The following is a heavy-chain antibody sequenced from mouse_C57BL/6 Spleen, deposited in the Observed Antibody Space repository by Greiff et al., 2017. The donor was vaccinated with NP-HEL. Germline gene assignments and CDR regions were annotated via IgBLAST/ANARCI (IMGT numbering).Heavy chain of an antibody. CDR2: IWGVGST. CDR1: GFSLTSYG. J-gene: IGHJ4*01. V-gene: IGHV2-6*01. CDR3: ARGYYGAMDY. D-gene: IGHD1-1*01. Sequence: VQGVESGPGLVAPSQSLSITCTVSGFSLTSYGVDWVRQSPGKGLEWLGVIWGVGSTNYNSALKSRLSISKDNSKSQVFLKMNSLQTDDTAMYYCARGYYGAMDYWGQGTSVTVSS.